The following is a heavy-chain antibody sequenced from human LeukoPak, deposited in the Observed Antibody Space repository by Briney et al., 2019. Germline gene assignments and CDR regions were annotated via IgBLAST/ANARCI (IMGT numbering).Heavy chain of an antibody. D-gene: IGHD1-7*01. V-gene: IGHV4-4*09. CDR2: IYTSEST. J-gene: IGHJ5*01. CDR1: GGSISSYY. CDR3: ARHSGTTRFNWFDP. Sequence: SETLSLTCTVSGGSISSYYWSWIRQPPGKGLEWIGYIYTSESTNYNPSLKSRVTISVDTSKNQFSLKLSSVTAADTAVYYCARHSGTTRFNWFDPWGQGTLVTVSS.